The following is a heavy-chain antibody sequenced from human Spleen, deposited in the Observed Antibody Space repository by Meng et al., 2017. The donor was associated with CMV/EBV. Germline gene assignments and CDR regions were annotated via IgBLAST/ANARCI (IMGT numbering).Heavy chain of an antibody. V-gene: IGHV4-59*01. Sequence: ESLKISCTASGFTFGDYGVTWVRQAPGQGLEWIGSVYSGTTNYNPFLQSRVTISVDSSKNQFSLKLSSVTAADTAVYYCASSAYDSLYYVDYWGQGTLVTVSS. CDR2: VYSGTT. CDR3: ASSAYDSLYYVDY. J-gene: IGHJ4*02. CDR1: GFTFGDYG. D-gene: IGHD3-22*01.